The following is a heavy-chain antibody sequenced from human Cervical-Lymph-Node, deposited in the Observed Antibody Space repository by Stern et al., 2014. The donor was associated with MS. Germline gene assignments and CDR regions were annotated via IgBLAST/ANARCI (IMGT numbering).Heavy chain of an antibody. CDR3: ASPSCFRTTCHRGGKFNYYYGMDV. Sequence: QLQLQESGAEVRKPGASVKVSCKASGYIFNTYDITWVRQATGQGLEWMGYINPNTGKTGYAEKFQGRVIMTRDTSVNTAYMELSSLSFDDTAVYYCASPSCFRTTCHRGGKFNYYYGMDVWGQGTTVTVSS. CDR2: INPNTGKT. CDR1: GYIFNTYD. J-gene: IGHJ6*02. V-gene: IGHV1-8*01. D-gene: IGHD1-14*01.